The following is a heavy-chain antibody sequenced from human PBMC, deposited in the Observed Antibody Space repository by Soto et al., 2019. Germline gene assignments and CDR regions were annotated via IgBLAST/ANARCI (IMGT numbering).Heavy chain of an antibody. Sequence: PSETLSLTCTVSGGSISSSSYYWGWILQPPGKWLEWIGSIYYSGSTYYNPSLKSRVTISVDTPKNQFSLKLSSVTAADTAVYYCARHTPAISISDHWGQGTLVTVSS. J-gene: IGHJ4*02. CDR1: GGSISSSSYY. CDR2: IYYSGST. D-gene: IGHD2-15*01. V-gene: IGHV4-39*01. CDR3: ARHTPAISISDH.